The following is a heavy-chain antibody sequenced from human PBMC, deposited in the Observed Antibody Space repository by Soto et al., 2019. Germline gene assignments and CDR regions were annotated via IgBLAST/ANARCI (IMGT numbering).Heavy chain of an antibody. D-gene: IGHD6-25*01. V-gene: IGHV3-11*01. Sequence: ESGGGLVKPGGSLRLSCAASGFTFSDFYMTWIRQAPGKRPEWVSYISSSGGIIYYADTVKGRFTLSRDNAKNSLYLQVNSLRAEDTAVYYCAGVQAASGHYGMDVWGQGTTVTVSS. CDR3: AGVQAASGHYGMDV. CDR2: ISSSGGII. J-gene: IGHJ6*02. CDR1: GFTFSDFY.